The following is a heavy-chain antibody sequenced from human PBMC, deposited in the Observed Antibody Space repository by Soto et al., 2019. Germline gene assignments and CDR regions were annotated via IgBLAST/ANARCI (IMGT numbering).Heavy chain of an antibody. Sequence: GESLKISCQGSGYSFTSYWIGWVRQMPGKGLEWMGIIYPGDSDTRYSPSFQGQVTISADKSISTAYLQWSSLKASDTAMYYCARQVAVAGRDNWFDPWGQGTLVTVSS. CDR3: ARQVAVAGRDNWFDP. CDR2: IYPGDSDT. J-gene: IGHJ5*02. V-gene: IGHV5-51*01. D-gene: IGHD6-19*01. CDR1: GYSFTSYW.